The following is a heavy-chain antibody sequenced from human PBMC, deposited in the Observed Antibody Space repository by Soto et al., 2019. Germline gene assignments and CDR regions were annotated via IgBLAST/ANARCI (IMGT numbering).Heavy chain of an antibody. D-gene: IGHD3-10*01. CDR1: GYTFTGYY. CDR3: AREAKFITMVRGVQDY. V-gene: IGHV1-2*02. CDR2: INPNSGGT. Sequence: ASVKVSCKASGYTFTGYYMHWVRQAPGQGLEWMGWINPNSGGTNYAQKFQGRVTMTRDTSISTAYMELSRLRSDDTAVYYCAREAKFITMVRGVQDYWGQGTLVTVSS. J-gene: IGHJ4*02.